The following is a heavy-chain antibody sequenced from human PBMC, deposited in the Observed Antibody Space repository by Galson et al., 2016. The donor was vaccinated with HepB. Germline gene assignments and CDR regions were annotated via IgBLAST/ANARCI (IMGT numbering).Heavy chain of an antibody. D-gene: IGHD3-3*01. J-gene: IGHJ4*02. V-gene: IGHV3-73*01. CDR3: TSLTIFGVVTNY. CDR2: IRSKANNYAT. Sequence: SLRLSCAASGFTFSGSAMHWVRQASGKGLEWVGRIRSKANNYATAYAASVEGRFTISRDDSKNTAYLQMNSLKTEDTAVYYCTSLTIFGVVTNYWGQGTLVTVSS. CDR1: GFTFSGSA.